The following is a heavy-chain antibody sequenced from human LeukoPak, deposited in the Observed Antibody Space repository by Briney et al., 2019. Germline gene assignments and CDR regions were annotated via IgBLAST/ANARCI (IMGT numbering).Heavy chain of an antibody. Sequence: GGSLRLSCAASGFTFSSYAMSWVRQAPGKGLEWVSAISGSGGSTYYADSVKGRFTISRDNSKNTLYLQMNSLRAEDTAVYYCAARSLIDYYYDSSGYPGGDYWGQGTLVTVSS. CDR3: AARSLIDYYYDSSGYPGGDY. J-gene: IGHJ4*02. CDR1: GFTFSSYA. CDR2: ISGSGGST. V-gene: IGHV3-23*01. D-gene: IGHD3-22*01.